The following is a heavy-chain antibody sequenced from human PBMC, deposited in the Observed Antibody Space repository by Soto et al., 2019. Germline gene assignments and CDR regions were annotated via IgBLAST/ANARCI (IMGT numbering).Heavy chain of an antibody. Sequence: EVQLLESGGGLVQPGGSLRLSCAASRFSFRSYAMVWVRQAPGKGLEWVSVISARGESLYFADAVKGGFTISRDNSKNDLFLEMNSLRAEDTATYFCAKGSIEYCASVDNWGQGTLVVVSS. CDR2: ISARGESL. CDR1: RFSFRSYA. V-gene: IGHV3-23*01. CDR3: AKGSIEYCASVDN. J-gene: IGHJ4*02. D-gene: IGHD2-21*01.